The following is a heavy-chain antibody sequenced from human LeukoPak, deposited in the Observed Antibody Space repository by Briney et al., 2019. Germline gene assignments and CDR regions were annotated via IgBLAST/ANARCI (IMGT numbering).Heavy chain of an antibody. D-gene: IGHD3-22*01. Sequence: RPGGSLRLSCAASGFTFSSYGMHWVRQAPGKGLEWVAVIWYDGSNKYYADSVKGRFTISRDNSKNTLYLQMNSLRAEDTAVYYSARAGQGRYYDSSGYYKLDYWGQGTLVTVSS. CDR3: ARAGQGRYYDSSGYYKLDY. J-gene: IGHJ4*02. V-gene: IGHV3-33*01. CDR2: IWYDGSNK. CDR1: GFTFSSYG.